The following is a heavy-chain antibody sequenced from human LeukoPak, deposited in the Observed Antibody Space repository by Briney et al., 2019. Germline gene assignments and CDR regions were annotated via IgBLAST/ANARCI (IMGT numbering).Heavy chain of an antibody. D-gene: IGHD3-22*01. J-gene: IGHJ4*02. V-gene: IGHV3-23*01. CDR2: ISGSGGST. CDR3: ARAPTYYDSSGYYSH. Sequence: GGSLRLSCAASGSTFSSYAMSWVRQAPGKGLEWVSAISGSGGSTYYADSVKGRFTISRDNSKNTLYLQMNSLRAEDTAVYYCARAPTYYDSSGYYSHWGQGTLVTVSS. CDR1: GSTFSSYA.